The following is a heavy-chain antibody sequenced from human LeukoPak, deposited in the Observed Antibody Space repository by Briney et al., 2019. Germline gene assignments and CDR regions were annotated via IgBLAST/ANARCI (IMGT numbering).Heavy chain of an antibody. V-gene: IGHV3-74*01. J-gene: IGHJ5*02. CDR1: GFTFGSYW. CDR2: IKSDGST. D-gene: IGHD3-10*01. Sequence: PGGSLRLSCAASGFTFGSYWMHWVRQTPGKGLVWVSRIKSDGSTIYADSVKGRFTISRDNARNTLYLQMNSLRVEDTAMYYCARAVTYFYGSVTYDWFDPWGQGTLVTVSS. CDR3: ARAVTYFYGSVTYDWFDP.